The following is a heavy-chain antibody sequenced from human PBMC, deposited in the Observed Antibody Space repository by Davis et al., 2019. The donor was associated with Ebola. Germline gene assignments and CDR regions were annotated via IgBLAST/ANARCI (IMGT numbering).Heavy chain of an antibody. V-gene: IGHV1-69*10. D-gene: IGHD5-18*01. CDR1: GGTFSSYA. CDR3: ASLLQLSPRNYYYYYYMDV. J-gene: IGHJ6*03. CDR2: IIPILGIA. Sequence: SSVKVSYKASGGTFSSYAISWVRQAAGQGLEWMGGIIPILGIANYAQKFQGRVTITADKSTSTAYMELSSLRSEDTAVYYCASLLQLSPRNYYYYYYMDVWGKGTTVTVSS.